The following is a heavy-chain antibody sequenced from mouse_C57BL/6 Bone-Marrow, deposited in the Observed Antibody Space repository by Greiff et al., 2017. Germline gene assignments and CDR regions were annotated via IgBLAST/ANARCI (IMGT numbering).Heavy chain of an antibody. Sequence: EVMLVESGGGLVQPGGSLSLSCAASGFTFTDYYMSWVRQPPGKALEWLGFIRNKANGYTTEYSASVKGRFTISRDNSQSILYLQMNALGAEDSATYYCARWLRRWYYAMDYWGQGTSVTVSS. CDR1: GFTFTDYY. CDR3: ARWLRRWYYAMDY. V-gene: IGHV7-3*01. J-gene: IGHJ4*01. D-gene: IGHD2-2*01. CDR2: IRNKANGYTT.